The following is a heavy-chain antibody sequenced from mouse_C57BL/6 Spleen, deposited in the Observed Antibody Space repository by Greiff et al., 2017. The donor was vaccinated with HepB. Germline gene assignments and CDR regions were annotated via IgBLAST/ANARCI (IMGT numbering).Heavy chain of an antibody. J-gene: IGHJ2*01. V-gene: IGHV1-9*01. CDR1: GYTFTGYW. Sequence: QVQLKESGAELMKPGASVKLSCKATGYTFTGYWIEWVKQRPGHGLEWIGEILPGSGSTTYNEKFKGKATFTADTSSNTAYMQLSSLTTEDSAIYYCARSDYYGSWADYWGQGTTLTVSS. D-gene: IGHD1-1*01. CDR2: ILPGSGST. CDR3: ARSDYYGSWADY.